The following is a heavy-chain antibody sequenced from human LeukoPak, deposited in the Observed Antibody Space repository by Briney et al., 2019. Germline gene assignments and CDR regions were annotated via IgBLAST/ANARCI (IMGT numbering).Heavy chain of an antibody. V-gene: IGHV3-74*01. CDR2: INSDGSST. CDR3: AVNYDSSGSGWFDP. CDR1: GFTFCSYS. D-gene: IGHD3-22*01. Sequence: GGTLRLPCAASGFTFCSYSMQWVGQAPGKGLPWVSRINSDGSSTSYADSVKGRFTISRDNARNTLYLQMNSLRAEDTAVYYCAVNYDSSGSGWFDPWGQGTLVTVSS. J-gene: IGHJ5*02.